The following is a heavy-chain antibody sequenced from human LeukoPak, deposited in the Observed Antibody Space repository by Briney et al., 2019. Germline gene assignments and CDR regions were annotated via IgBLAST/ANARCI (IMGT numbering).Heavy chain of an antibody. CDR3: ARAPEFDWRFDL. CDR1: GGSISSSSYY. Sequence: PSETLSLTCTVSGGSISSSSYYWGWIRQPPGKGLEWIGSIYYSGSTYYNPSLKSRVTISVDTSKNQFSLKLSSVTAADTAVYYCARAPEFDWRFDLWGRGTLVTVSS. V-gene: IGHV4-39*07. J-gene: IGHJ2*01. D-gene: IGHD3-9*01. CDR2: IYYSGST.